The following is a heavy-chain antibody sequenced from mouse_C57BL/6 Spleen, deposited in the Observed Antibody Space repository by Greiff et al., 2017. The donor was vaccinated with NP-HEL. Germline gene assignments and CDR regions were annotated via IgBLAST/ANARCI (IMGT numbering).Heavy chain of an antibody. V-gene: IGHV2-2*01. CDR1: GFSLTSYG. Sequence: QVQLKESGPGLVQPSQSLSITCTVSGFSLTSYGVHWVRQSPGKGLEWLGVIWSGGSTDYNAAFISSLSISKDNSKSQVFFKMNSLQADDTAIYYCARRYYYGNVYYAMDYWGQGTSVTVSS. CDR3: ARRYYYGNVYYAMDY. D-gene: IGHD1-1*01. CDR2: IWSGGST. J-gene: IGHJ4*01.